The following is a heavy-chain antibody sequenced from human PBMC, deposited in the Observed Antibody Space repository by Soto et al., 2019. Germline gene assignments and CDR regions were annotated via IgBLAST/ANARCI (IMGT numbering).Heavy chain of an antibody. J-gene: IGHJ4*02. CDR2: INHSGST. CDR1: GGSFSGYY. D-gene: IGHD2-15*01. CDR3: AGQPLEVVVVAAVDY. V-gene: IGHV4-34*01. Sequence: SETLSLTCAVYGGSFSGYYWSWIRQPPGKGLEWIGEINHSGSTNYNPSLKSRVTISVDTSKNQFSLKLSSVTAADTAVYYCAGQPLEVVVVAAVDYWGQGTLVTVSS.